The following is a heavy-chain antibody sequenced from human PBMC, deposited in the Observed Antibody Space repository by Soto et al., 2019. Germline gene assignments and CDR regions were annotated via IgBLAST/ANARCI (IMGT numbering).Heavy chain of an antibody. CDR3: ARGGGSSSP. CDR1: GASISTGDYN. V-gene: IGHV4-30-4*01. D-gene: IGHD6-6*01. J-gene: IGHJ5*02. CDR2: VFYTGTT. Sequence: LSETLSLTCTVSGASISTGDYNWSWIRQSPGRGLEYIGYVFYTGTTYYNPSLESRVTISVDTSKNQFSLRLTSVTAADTAVYYCARGGGSSSPWGQGITVTVSS.